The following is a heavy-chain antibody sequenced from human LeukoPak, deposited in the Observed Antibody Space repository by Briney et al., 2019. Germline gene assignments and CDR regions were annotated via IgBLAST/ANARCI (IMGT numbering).Heavy chain of an antibody. V-gene: IGHV3-64*02. CDR2: ISSDGGST. D-gene: IGHD6-25*01. J-gene: IGHJ6*03. Sequence: GGSLRLSCAASGFTFSGYSMYWVRQAPGKGLEYGSAISSDGGSTYYADSVKGRFTISRDNSKNTLYLQLDSLRAEDMAVYYCAKAAFYYYMDVWGKGTTVTVSS. CDR1: GFTFSGYS. CDR3: AKAAFYYYMDV.